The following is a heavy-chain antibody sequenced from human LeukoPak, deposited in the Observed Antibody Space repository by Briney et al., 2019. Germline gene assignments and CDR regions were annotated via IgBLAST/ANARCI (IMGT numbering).Heavy chain of an antibody. CDR2: IWYDGSNK. J-gene: IGHJ4*02. CDR3: ARDGPWLTQGGVDY. V-gene: IGHV3-33*01. CDR1: GFPFSSYG. Sequence: GRSLRLSCAASGFPFSSYGMHWVRQAPGKGLEWVAVIWYDGSNKYYADSVKGRFTISRDNSKNTLYLQMNSLRAEDTAVYYCARDGPWLTQGGVDYWGQGTLVTVSS. D-gene: IGHD6-19*01.